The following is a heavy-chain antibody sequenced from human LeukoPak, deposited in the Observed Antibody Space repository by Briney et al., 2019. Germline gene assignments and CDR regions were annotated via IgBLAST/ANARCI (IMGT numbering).Heavy chain of an antibody. J-gene: IGHJ4*02. Sequence: PSETLSLTCAVYGGSFSGYYWSWIRQPPGKGLEWIGEINHRGGTNYNPSLKSRVTMSVDTSTNQFSLKLISVTAADTAVYYCARFIAAGENPKVRHLDYWGQGTLVIVSS. CDR1: GGSFSGYY. D-gene: IGHD6-13*01. CDR2: INHRGGT. V-gene: IGHV4-34*01. CDR3: ARFIAAGENPKVRHLDY.